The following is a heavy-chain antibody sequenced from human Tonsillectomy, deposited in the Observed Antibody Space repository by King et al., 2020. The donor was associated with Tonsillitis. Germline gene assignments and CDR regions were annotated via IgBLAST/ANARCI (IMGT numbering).Heavy chain of an antibody. J-gene: IGHJ5*02. CDR2: IYTSGST. V-gene: IGHV4-61*02. CDR1: GGSITSGSYY. D-gene: IGHD3-9*01. Sequence: PLQESGPGLVKPSQTLSLTCSVSGGSITSGSYYWTWIRQPAGKGLEWIGRIYTSGSTTYNPSLESRVTMSVDTSKNQFSLKLSSVTAAGTAVYYCAGGGDILTGGSLFDPWGQGTLVTVSS. CDR3: AGGGDILTGGSLFDP.